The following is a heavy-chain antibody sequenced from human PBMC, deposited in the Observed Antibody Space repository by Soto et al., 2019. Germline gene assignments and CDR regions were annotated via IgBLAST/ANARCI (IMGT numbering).Heavy chain of an antibody. V-gene: IGHV3-23*01. J-gene: IGHJ6*02. Sequence: GGSLRLSCAASGFTFSSYAMSWVRQAPGKGLEWVSAISGSGGSTYYADSVKGRFTISRDNSKNTLYLQMNSLRAEDTAVYYCAKDSPRIADRSPYYYYGMDVWGQGTTVTVSS. CDR1: GFTFSSYA. D-gene: IGHD6-6*01. CDR3: AKDSPRIADRSPYYYYGMDV. CDR2: ISGSGGST.